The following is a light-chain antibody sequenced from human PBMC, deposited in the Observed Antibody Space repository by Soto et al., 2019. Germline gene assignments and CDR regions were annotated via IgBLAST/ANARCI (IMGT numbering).Light chain of an antibody. J-gene: IGLJ1*01. Sequence: QSVLTQPASGSGSPGQSITLSCTGTSSDVGAFNSVSWYLQYTGKAPKLMIYEVGNRPSGVSNRFSGSKSGNTASLTISGLQAEDEADYYCCSYASGSIYVFGTGTKLTVL. CDR3: CSYASGSIYV. CDR2: EVG. CDR1: SSDVGAFNS. V-gene: IGLV2-14*01.